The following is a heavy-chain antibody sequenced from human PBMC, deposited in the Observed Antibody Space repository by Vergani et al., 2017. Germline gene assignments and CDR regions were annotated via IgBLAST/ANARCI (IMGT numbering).Heavy chain of an antibody. CDR2: IYSGGST. Sequence: EVQLVESGGGLVQPGGSLRLSCAASGFPVSSNYMSWVRQAPGKGLEWVSVIYSGGSTYYADSVKGRFTISRDNSKNTLYLQMNSLRAEDTAVYYCARDIAGGPKGYWGQGTLVTVSS. CDR1: GFPVSSNY. D-gene: IGHD2-8*02. J-gene: IGHJ4*02. V-gene: IGHV3-66*01. CDR3: ARDIAGGPKGY.